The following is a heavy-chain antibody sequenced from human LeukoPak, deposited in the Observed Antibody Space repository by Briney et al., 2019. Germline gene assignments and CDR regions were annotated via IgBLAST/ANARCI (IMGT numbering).Heavy chain of an antibody. J-gene: IGHJ4*02. CDR2: ISYDGSNK. CDR1: GFTFSSYG. CDR3: ARARRWELPRYYFDY. D-gene: IGHD1-26*01. Sequence: GGSLRLSCAASGFTFSSYGMHWVRQAPGKGLEWVAVISYDGSNKYYADSVKGRFTISRDNSKNTLYLQMNSLRAEDTAVYYCARARRWELPRYYFDYWGQGTLVTVSS. V-gene: IGHV3-30*19.